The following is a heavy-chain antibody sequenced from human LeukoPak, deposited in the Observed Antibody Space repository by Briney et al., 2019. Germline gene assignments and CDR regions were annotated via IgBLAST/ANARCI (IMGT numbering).Heavy chain of an antibody. CDR3: ARTTVTTSWAVDY. CDR2: IYYSGST. CDR1: GGSISSYY. D-gene: IGHD4-17*01. Sequence: SETLSLTCTVSGGSISSYYWSWIRQPPGKGLEWIGYIYYSGSTNYNPSLKSRVTISVDTSKNQFSLKLSSVTAADTAVYYCARTTVTTSWAVDYWGQGTLVTVSS. J-gene: IGHJ4*02. V-gene: IGHV4-59*08.